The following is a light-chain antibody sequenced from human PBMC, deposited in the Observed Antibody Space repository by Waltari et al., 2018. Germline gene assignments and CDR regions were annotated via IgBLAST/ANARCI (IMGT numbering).Light chain of an antibody. J-gene: IGLJ2*01. Sequence: QSALTQPASLSGSPGQSITISCTGSSSDIGAYNFVSWYQQHPGKAPQLMIYDVSKRPSGVSKRFSGSKSGNTASLTIYGLQVEDEADYFCSSYTTTNIVVFGGGTELTVL. CDR2: DVS. CDR3: SSYTTTNIVV. CDR1: SSDIGAYNF. V-gene: IGLV2-14*03.